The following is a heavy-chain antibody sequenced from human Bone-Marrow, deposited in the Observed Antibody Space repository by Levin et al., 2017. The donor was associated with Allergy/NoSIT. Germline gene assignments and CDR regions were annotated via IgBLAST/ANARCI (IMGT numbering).Heavy chain of an antibody. D-gene: IGHD2-8*02. J-gene: IGHJ1*01. CDR3: TRDQLHCTGGDCYMEH. V-gene: IGHV3-74*01. CDR2: INSDGRSI. CDR1: GFTFSTYW. Sequence: QAGGSLRLSCAASGFTFSTYWMHWVRQAPGKGLVWVSRINSDGRSIAYADSVKGCFTISRDIARNTLYLQLNSLRAEDTAVYYCTRDQLHCTGGDCYMEHWGQGTLVAVSS.